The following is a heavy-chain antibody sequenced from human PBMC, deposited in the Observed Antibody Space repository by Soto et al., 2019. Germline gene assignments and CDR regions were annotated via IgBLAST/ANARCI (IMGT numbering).Heavy chain of an antibody. Sequence: EVQLLESGGGLVQPGGSLRLSCAASGFTFSNYAMSWVRQAPGKGLEWVSAISGSGDSTYYADSVKGQVTISRDNSKNTLYLQINSLRAEDTALYYCAKDSRSGYSSGWPGFDYWGQGTLVTVSS. V-gene: IGHV3-23*01. J-gene: IGHJ4*02. CDR3: AKDSRSGYSSGWPGFDY. CDR2: ISGSGDST. CDR1: GFTFSNYA. D-gene: IGHD6-19*01.